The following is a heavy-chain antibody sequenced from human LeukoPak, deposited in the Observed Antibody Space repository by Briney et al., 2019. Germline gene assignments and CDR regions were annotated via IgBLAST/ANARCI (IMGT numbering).Heavy chain of an antibody. V-gene: IGHV4-39*07. CDR2: IYYNDNT. D-gene: IGHD1-26*01. CDR3: ARIYSGSLSYFDY. CDR1: GGSISSSTYY. J-gene: IGHJ4*02. Sequence: SETLSLTCTVSGGSISSSTYYWGWIRQPPGKGLEWIGSIYYNDNTYYNPSLKSRVTISVDTSKNQFSLKLSSVTAADTAVYYCARIYSGSLSYFDYWGQGTLVTVSS.